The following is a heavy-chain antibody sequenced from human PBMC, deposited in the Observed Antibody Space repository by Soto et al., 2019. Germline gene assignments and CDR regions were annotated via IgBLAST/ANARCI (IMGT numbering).Heavy chain of an antibody. V-gene: IGHV4-59*01. Sequence: PSETLSLTCTVSDGSISSYYWSWIRQPPGKGLEWIGYIYYSGSTNYNPSLKSRVTISVDTSKNQFSLKLSSVTAADTAVYYCARDRECSGGTCYNYFDYWGQGTLVTVSS. CDR3: ARDRECSGGTCYNYFDY. D-gene: IGHD2-15*01. J-gene: IGHJ4*02. CDR1: DGSISSYY. CDR2: IYYSGST.